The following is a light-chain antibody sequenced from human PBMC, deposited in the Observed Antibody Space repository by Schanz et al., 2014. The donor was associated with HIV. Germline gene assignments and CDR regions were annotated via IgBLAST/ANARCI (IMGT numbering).Light chain of an antibody. CDR2: ALN. Sequence: QSALTQPPSASGSPGQSVAISCTGASSDIGVSWYQQYPGNAPKLMIFALNRRTSGVPDRFSGSKSGNTASLTISALQAEDEADYFCCSYAGTYTRYVFGTGTKLTVL. V-gene: IGLV2-8*01. CDR1: SSDIG. J-gene: IGLJ1*01. CDR3: CSYAGTYTRYV.